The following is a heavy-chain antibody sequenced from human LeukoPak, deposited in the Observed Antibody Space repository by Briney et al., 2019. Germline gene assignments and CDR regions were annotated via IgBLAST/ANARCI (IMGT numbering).Heavy chain of an antibody. CDR2: INPSGGST. J-gene: IGHJ4*02. CDR3: ARVSRRVFIAARQFSPFDY. D-gene: IGHD6-6*01. Sequence: GASVKVSCKASGYTFTSYYMHWVRQAPGQGLEWMGIINPSGGSTSYAQKFQGRVTMTRDMSTSTVYMELSSLRSEDTAVYYCARVSRRVFIAARQFSPFDYWGQGTLVTVSS. V-gene: IGHV1-46*01. CDR1: GYTFTSYY.